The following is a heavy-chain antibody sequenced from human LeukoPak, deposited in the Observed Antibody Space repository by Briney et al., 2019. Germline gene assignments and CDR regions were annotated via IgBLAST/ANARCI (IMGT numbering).Heavy chain of an antibody. V-gene: IGHV5-51*01. D-gene: IGHD3-10*01. CDR2: IYPGDSDT. CDR1: GHSFTSYW. Sequence: GESLKISCKGSGHSFTSYWIGWVRQMPGKGLEWMGIIYPGDSDTRYSPSFQGQVTISADKSISTTYLQWSSLKASDTAMYYCARPSYYYGSGSYAFDIWGQGTMVTVSS. J-gene: IGHJ3*02. CDR3: ARPSYYYGSGSYAFDI.